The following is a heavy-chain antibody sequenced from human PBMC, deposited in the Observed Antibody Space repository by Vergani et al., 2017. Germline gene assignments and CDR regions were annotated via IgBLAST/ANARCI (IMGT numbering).Heavy chain of an antibody. CDR2: IHTSGST. D-gene: IGHD3-9*01. V-gene: IGHV4-61*02. Sequence: QVQLQESGPGLVKPSQTLSLTCTVSGGSINSHNYYWSWIRQPAGKGLEWIGRIHTSGSTNYNPSLKSRVTMSEDTSKNQFSLNLTSVTAADTAVYFCARALKLRYSPFGDYYYYGMDVWGQGTTVTVSS. CDR3: ARALKLRYSPFGDYYYYGMDV. J-gene: IGHJ6*02. CDR1: GGSINSHNYY.